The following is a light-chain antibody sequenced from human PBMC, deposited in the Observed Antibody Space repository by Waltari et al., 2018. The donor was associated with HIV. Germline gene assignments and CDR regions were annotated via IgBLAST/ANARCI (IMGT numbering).Light chain of an antibody. J-gene: IGLJ2*01. CDR3: SSYSRGALL. V-gene: IGLV2-14*01. CDR1: TNAIGHYTY. CDR2: EGS. Sequence: QSVLTQPASVSGSPGQSLTLPCTGTTNAIGHYTYVSWYQQSPDKAPKLIIYEGSNRPSGISSRFSGSKSGNTASLTISGLQADDEAYYHCSSYSRGALLFGGGTKVTVL.